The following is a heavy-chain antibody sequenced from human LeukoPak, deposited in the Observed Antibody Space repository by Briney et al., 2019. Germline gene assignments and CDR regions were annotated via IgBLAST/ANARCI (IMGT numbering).Heavy chain of an antibody. V-gene: IGHV1-24*01. J-gene: IGHJ6*02. D-gene: IGHD2-2*01. CDR1: GYTLTELS. CDR3: ATVPAQGQLHYYYYGMDV. CDR2: FGPEDGET. Sequence: ASVKVSCKVSGYTLTELSMHWVRQAPGKGLEWMGGFGPEDGETIYAQKFQGRVTMTEDTSTDTAYMELSSLRSEDTAVYYCATVPAQGQLHYYYYGMDVWGQGTTVTVSS.